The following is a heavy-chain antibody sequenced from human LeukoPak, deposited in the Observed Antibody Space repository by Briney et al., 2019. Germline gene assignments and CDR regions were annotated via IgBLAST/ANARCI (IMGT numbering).Heavy chain of an antibody. D-gene: IGHD3-22*01. CDR3: ARDRSWAYDSSGYYYPYFDY. V-gene: IGHV3-48*04. J-gene: IGHJ4*02. Sequence: GESLRLSCTASGFTFSTYSMNWVRQAPGRGLEWVSYISGSSSSSDGGAKQYADSVKGRFTISRDNAKNSLYLQMNSLRAEDTAVYYCARDRSWAYDSSGYYYPYFDYWGQGTLVTVSS. CDR1: GFTFSTYS. CDR2: ISGSSSSSDGGAK.